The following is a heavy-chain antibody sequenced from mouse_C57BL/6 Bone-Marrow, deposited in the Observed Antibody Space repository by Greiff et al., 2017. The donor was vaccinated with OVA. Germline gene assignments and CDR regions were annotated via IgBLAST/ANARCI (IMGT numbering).Heavy chain of an antibody. J-gene: IGHJ2*01. CDR3: ARNRWLLRFDY. CDR1: GFTFSSYG. Sequence: EVKLVESGGDLVKPGGSLKLSCAASGFTFSSYGMSWVRQTPDKRLEWVATISSGGSYTYYPASVKGRFTISRDNAKNTLYLQMSSLKSEDTAMYYCARNRWLLRFDYWGQGTTLTVSS. D-gene: IGHD2-3*01. V-gene: IGHV5-6*01. CDR2: ISSGGSYT.